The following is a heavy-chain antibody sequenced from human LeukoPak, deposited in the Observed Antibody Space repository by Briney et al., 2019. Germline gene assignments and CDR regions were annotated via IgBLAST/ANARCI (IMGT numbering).Heavy chain of an antibody. V-gene: IGHV1-69*06. D-gene: IGHD2-2*01. CDR2: TMPMLDTA. CDR1: GYTFTSYY. CDR3: ASGRTDITVVPATLRNYYFDY. Sequence: SVKVSCKASGYTFTSYYMHWVRQAPGQGLEWMGGTMPMLDTANYAQKFQGRVTITADKSTGTAYMELSSLRSEDTAVYYCASGRTDITVVPATLRNYYFDYWGQGTLVTVSS. J-gene: IGHJ4*02.